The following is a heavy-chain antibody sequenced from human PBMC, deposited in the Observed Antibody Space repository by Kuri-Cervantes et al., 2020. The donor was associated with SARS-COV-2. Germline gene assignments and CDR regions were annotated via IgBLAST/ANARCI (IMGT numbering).Heavy chain of an antibody. Sequence: SETLSLTCTVSGGSVSSGSYYWSWIRQPPGKGLEWIGYIYYSGSTYYNPSLKSRVTISVDTSKNQFSLKLNSVTAADTAVYYCARQMAMVTQQGWFDPWGQGTLV. CDR2: IYYSGST. V-gene: IGHV4-39*01. CDR1: GGSVSSGSYY. CDR3: ARQMAMVTQQGWFDP. D-gene: IGHD4/OR15-4a*01. J-gene: IGHJ5*02.